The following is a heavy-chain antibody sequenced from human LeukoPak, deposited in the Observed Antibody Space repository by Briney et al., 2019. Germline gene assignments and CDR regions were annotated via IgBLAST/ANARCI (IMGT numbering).Heavy chain of an antibody. V-gene: IGHV3-48*03. D-gene: IGHD3-16*01. CDR3: GASRQYVGAFDI. Sequence: GGSLRLSCAASGFTFSTYELYWVRQAPGKGLEWISYISSGGTTIKYADYVRGRFTISRDDGRESLYLQMNSLRVEDTAIYYCGASRQYVGAFDIWGQGTLVSVSS. CDR2: ISSGGTTI. CDR1: GFTFSTYE. J-gene: IGHJ3*02.